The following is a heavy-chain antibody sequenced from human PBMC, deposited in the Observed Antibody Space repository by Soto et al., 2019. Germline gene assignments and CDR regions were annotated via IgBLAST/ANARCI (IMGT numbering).Heavy chain of an antibody. J-gene: IGHJ4*02. CDR3: AKVSSAWYAGFFDL. D-gene: IGHD2-8*01. CDR2: LSDSGGSI. CDR1: GFTFNRHA. Sequence: EVQLLESGGGLVQPGGSLRLSCTASGFTFNRHAITWVRQAPGKGLEWVSGLSDSGGSIYYADSVKGRFTISRDNSMNTLYLQMNTLRAEDTAVYYCAKVSSAWYAGFFDLWGQGTRVTVS. V-gene: IGHV3-23*01.